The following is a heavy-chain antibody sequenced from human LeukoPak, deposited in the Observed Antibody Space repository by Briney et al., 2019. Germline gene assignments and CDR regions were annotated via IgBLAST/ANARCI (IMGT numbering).Heavy chain of an antibody. J-gene: IGHJ5*02. CDR2: TNHSGST. CDR1: GGSFSGYY. Sequence: SETLSLTCAVYGGSFSGYYWSWIRQPPGKGLEWIGETNHSGSTNYNPSLKSRVTISVDTSKNQFSLKLSSVTAADTAVYYCARGLGSSGYHYGWFDPWGQGTLVTVSS. CDR3: ARGLGSSGYHYGWFDP. V-gene: IGHV4-34*01. D-gene: IGHD3-22*01.